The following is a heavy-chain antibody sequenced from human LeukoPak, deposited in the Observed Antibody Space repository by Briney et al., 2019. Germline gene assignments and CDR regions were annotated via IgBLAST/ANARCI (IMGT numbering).Heavy chain of an antibody. CDR1: GFTFSSYA. CDR3: AKGLYSSGWYRGLDY. CDR2: ISGSGGST. D-gene: IGHD6-19*01. V-gene: IGHV3-23*01. J-gene: IGHJ4*02. Sequence: GGSLRLSCAASGFTFSSYAMSWVRQAPGKGLEWVSAISGSGGSTYYADSVKGRFTISRDNSKNTLYLHMNSLRAEDTAVYYCAKGLYSSGWYRGLDYWGQGTLVTVSS.